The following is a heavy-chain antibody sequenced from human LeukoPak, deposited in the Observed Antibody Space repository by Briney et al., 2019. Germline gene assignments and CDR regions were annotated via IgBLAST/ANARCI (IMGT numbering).Heavy chain of an antibody. CDR1: GGISSSYY. CDR3: ASPAPYSSSWHAFDI. CDR2: TYYSGST. J-gene: IGHJ3*02. V-gene: IGHV4-39*01. Sequence: SETLSLTCIVSGGISSSYYWGWVRQPPGKGLEWIGSTYYSGSTYYNPSLKSRVTISVDTSKNQFSLKLSSVTAADTAVYYCASPAPYSSSWHAFDIWGQGTMVTVSS. D-gene: IGHD6-13*01.